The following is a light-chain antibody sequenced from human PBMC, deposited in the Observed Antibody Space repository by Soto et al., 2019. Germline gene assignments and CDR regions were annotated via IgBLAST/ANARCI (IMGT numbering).Light chain of an antibody. V-gene: IGKV3-20*01. J-gene: IGKJ1*01. CDR1: QSFSSTF. CDR3: QQYPSSVT. CDR2: GAS. Sequence: EILLTQSPDSLSLSPGDRATLSCRASQSFSSTFFAWYQQKPGQAPGLLIYGASSRAPGIPDRFSGSGSGTTFPPTIHRPAPEDCAVYYCQQYPSSVTFGQGTKVEIK.